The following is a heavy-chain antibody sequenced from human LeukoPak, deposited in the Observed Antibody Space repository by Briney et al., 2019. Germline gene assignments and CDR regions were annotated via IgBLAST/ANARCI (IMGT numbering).Heavy chain of an antibody. J-gene: IGHJ4*02. Sequence: SETLSLTCAVSGGSISGGGYSWSWIRLPPGKGLEWIGYIYHSGSAYYNPSLKSRVTMSVDRSKNQVSLNLGSVTAADTAVYYCATDKGYHYYWGQGTLVTVSS. D-gene: IGHD5-12*01. V-gene: IGHV4-30-2*02. CDR3: ATDKGYHYY. CDR1: GGSISGGGYS. CDR2: IYHSGSA.